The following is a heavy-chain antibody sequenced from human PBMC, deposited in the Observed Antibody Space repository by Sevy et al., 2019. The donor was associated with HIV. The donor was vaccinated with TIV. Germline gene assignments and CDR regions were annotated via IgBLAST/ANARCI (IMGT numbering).Heavy chain of an antibody. CDR1: GYSFTSYW. D-gene: IGHD3-10*01. CDR3: ARSSPVGNARITMVRGLYYFDY. CDR2: VYPGDSDT. J-gene: IGHJ4*02. Sequence: GESLKISCKGSGYSFTSYWIGWVRQMPGKGLEWMGIVYPGDSDTRYSPSFQGQVTISADKSISTAYLQWSSLKASDTAMYYCARSSPVGNARITMVRGLYYFDYWGQGTLVTVSS. V-gene: IGHV5-51*01.